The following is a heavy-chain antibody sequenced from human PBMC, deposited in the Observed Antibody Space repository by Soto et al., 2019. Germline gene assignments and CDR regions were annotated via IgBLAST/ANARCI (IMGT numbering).Heavy chain of an antibody. V-gene: IGHV4-61*01. J-gene: IGHJ3*02. CDR3: ARDLRYKGAFDI. Sequence: QVQLQESGPGLVKPSETLSLTCTVSGGSVSSGSYYWSWIRQPPGKGLEWIGYIYYSGSTNYNPSLKSRVTISVDTSKNQFSLKLSSVTAADTDVYYCARDLRYKGAFDIWGQGTMVTVSS. CDR1: GGSVSSGSYY. D-gene: IGHD2-2*02. CDR2: IYYSGST.